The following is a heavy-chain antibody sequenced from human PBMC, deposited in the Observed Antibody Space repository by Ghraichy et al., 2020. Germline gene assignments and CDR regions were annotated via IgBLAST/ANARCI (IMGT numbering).Heavy chain of an antibody. V-gene: IGHV3-23*01. CDR3: AKDAQAGYSSSWSPFDY. CDR1: GFTFSSYA. J-gene: IGHJ4*02. D-gene: IGHD6-13*01. Sequence: GGSLRLSCAASGFTFSSYAMSWVRRAPGKGLEWVSAISGSGGSTYYADSVKGRFTISRDNSKNTLYLQMNSLRAEDTAVYYCAKDAQAGYSSSWSPFDYWGQGTLVTVSS. CDR2: ISGSGGST.